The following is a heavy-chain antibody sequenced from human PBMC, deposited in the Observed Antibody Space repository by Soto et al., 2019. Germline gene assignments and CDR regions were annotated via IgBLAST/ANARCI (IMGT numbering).Heavy chain of an antibody. CDR2: IRSKANSYAT. CDR1: GFTFSGSA. V-gene: IGHV3-73*01. Sequence: GGSLRLSCAASGFTFSGSAMHWVRQASGKGLEWVGRIRSKANSYATAYAASVKGRLTISRDDSKNTAYLQMNSLKTEDTAVYYCTREIREHYYGSGTHMPLDYWGQGTPVTVSS. CDR3: TREIREHYYGSGTHMPLDY. J-gene: IGHJ4*02. D-gene: IGHD3-10*01.